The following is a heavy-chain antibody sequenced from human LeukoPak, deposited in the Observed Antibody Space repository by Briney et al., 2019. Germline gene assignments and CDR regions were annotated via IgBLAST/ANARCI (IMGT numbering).Heavy chain of an antibody. Sequence: GRSLRLSCAASGFIFSSFAMHWVRQAPAKGLEWVAFISYDGSNKYYADSVKGRFTISRDNSKNTLYLQMNNLRVEDTAVYYSYYYGMDVWGQGTTVTASS. CDR3: YYYGMDV. J-gene: IGHJ6*02. CDR2: ISYDGSNK. CDR1: GFIFSSFA. V-gene: IGHV3-30-3*01.